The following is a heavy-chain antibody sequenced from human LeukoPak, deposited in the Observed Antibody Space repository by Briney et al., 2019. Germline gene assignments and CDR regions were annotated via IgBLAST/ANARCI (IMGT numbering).Heavy chain of an antibody. CDR2: TRFDGSIK. J-gene: IGHJ4*02. CDR1: GFIFSDYG. V-gene: IGHV3-33*01. D-gene: IGHD1-1*01. CDR3: ARWGGTRQYYFDY. Sequence: GGSLRLSCAVSGFIFSDYGFHWVRQAPGKGLEWVAVTRFDGSIKQYADSVKGRFTISRDDSKNTLYLQMNFLKSEDTAVYYCARWGGTRQYYFDYWGQGTLVAVSS.